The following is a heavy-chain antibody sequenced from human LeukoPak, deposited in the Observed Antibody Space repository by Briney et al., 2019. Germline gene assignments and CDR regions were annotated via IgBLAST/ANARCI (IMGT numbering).Heavy chain of an antibody. J-gene: IGHJ4*02. Sequence: GGSLRLSCAASGSTFSSYSINWVRQAPGKGLEWVSSISSSSSYIYYADSVKGRFTISRDNAKNSLYLQMNSLRAEDTAVYYCATSGAVAGTSPIDFDYWGQGTLVTVSS. CDR2: ISSSSSYI. D-gene: IGHD6-19*01. V-gene: IGHV3-21*01. CDR1: GSTFSSYS. CDR3: ATSGAVAGTSPIDFDY.